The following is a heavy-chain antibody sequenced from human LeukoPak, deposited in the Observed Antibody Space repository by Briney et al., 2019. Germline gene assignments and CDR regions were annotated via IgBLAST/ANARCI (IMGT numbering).Heavy chain of an antibody. CDR1: GFTFSSYW. D-gene: IGHD6-19*01. J-gene: IGHJ5*01. CDR2: INHNGNVN. Sequence: GGSLRLSCAASGFTFSSYWMNWARQAPGKGLEWVASINHNGNVNYYVDSVKGRFTISRDNAKNSLYLQMSNLRAEDTAVYYCVRNLAVAGTCFDSWGQGTLVTVSS. V-gene: IGHV3-7*03. CDR3: VRNLAVAGTCFDS.